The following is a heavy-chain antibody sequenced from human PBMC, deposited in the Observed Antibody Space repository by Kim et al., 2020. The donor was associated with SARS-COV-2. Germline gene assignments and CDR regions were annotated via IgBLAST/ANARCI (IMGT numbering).Heavy chain of an antibody. V-gene: IGHV4-59*01. D-gene: IGHD2-15*01. Sequence: TNYHPSRKSRVTISIDTSKDQFSLKLSSVTAADTAVYYCARSGSSLYFDSWGQGTLVTVSS. J-gene: IGHJ4*02. CDR3: ARSGSSLYFDS. CDR2: T.